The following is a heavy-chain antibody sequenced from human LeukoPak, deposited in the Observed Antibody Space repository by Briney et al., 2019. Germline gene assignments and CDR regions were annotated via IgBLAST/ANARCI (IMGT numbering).Heavy chain of an antibody. D-gene: IGHD3-3*01. Sequence: RTSETLSLTCTVSGGSISNYYWSWIRQPPGKGLEWIGYIYYSGSTNYNPSLKSRVTISIDTSKNQFSLKLSSVTAADTAVYYCARVSSTSGTIGYWGQGTLVTVSS. CDR2: IYYSGST. CDR1: GGSISNYY. V-gene: IGHV4-59*01. J-gene: IGHJ4*02. CDR3: ARVSSTSGTIGY.